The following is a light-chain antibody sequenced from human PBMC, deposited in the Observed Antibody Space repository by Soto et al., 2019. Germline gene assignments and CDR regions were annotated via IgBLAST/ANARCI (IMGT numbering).Light chain of an antibody. V-gene: IGLV2-14*01. Sequence: QSALTQPVSVSGSPGQSITISCTGTNRDIGRYHYVSWYQQHPGKSPKLMIYEVTNRPSGVSNRFSGSKSGNTASLTISGLQAENEAIYYCSSYTSSNTLDVVFGGGTKLTVL. CDR1: NRDIGRYHY. CDR3: SSYTSSNTLDVV. CDR2: EVT. J-gene: IGLJ2*01.